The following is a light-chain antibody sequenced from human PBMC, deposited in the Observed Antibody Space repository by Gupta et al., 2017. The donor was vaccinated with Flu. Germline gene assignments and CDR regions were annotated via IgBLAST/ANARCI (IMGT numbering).Light chain of an antibody. V-gene: IGKV4-1*01. Sequence: IMTQSPESLVLSLGARATINCKSSLNLLYVVNQKIYLSWYQHKVGQPPKLLFSWAFVRESGVPDRFTASGSGTDFTLTINSLQADDVAVYYCQQYYVTPWTFGQGTKVEIK. CDR3: QQYYVTPWT. CDR1: LNLLYVVNQKIY. J-gene: IGKJ1*01. CDR2: WAF.